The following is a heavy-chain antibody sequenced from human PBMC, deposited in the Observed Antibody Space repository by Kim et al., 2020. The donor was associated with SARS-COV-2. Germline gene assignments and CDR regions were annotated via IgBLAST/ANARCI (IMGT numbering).Heavy chain of an antibody. CDR2: ISGSGGST. J-gene: IGHJ3*02. V-gene: IGHV3-23*01. D-gene: IGHD3-22*01. CDR3: AKGRDSSGYYYRDAFDI. Sequence: GGSLRLSCAASGFTFSSYAMSWVRQAPGKGLEWVSAISGSGGSTYYADSVKGRFTISRDNSKNTLYLQMNSLRAEDTAVYYCAKGRDSSGYYYRDAFDIWGQGTMVTVSS. CDR1: GFTFSSYA.